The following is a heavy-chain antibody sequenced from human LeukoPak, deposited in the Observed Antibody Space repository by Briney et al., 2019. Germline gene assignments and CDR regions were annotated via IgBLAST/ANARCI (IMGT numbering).Heavy chain of an antibody. CDR3: ARADRYNAFDI. CDR1: GYTFTGYY. J-gene: IGHJ3*02. CDR2: INPNSGGT. Sequence: GASVKVSCKASGYTFTGYYMHWVRQAPGQGLEWMGWINPNSGGTTYAQKFEGRVTMTRDTSISTAYMELSRLRSDDTAVYYCARADRYNAFDIWGQGTMVTVSS. V-gene: IGHV1-2*02. D-gene: IGHD3-16*02.